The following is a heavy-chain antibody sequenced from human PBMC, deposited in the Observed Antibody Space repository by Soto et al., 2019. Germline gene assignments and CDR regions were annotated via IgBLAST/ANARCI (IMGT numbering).Heavy chain of an antibody. Sequence: GGSLRLSCAASGFTFNNYVMNWVRQAPGKGLEWVSGISGSGDNTYYAGSVKGRFAISRDSSKNTLYLQMDSLRAEDTAVYYCAKDRAGLYPKHFDCWGQGTLVTVSS. J-gene: IGHJ4*02. CDR3: AKDRAGLYPKHFDC. D-gene: IGHD2-2*02. CDR2: ISGSGDNT. V-gene: IGHV3-23*01. CDR1: GFTFNNYV.